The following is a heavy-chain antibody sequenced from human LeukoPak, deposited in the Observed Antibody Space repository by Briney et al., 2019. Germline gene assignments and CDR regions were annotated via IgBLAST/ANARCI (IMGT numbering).Heavy chain of an antibody. V-gene: IGHV4-39*07. CDR1: GGSITSSSYY. D-gene: IGHD5-24*01. J-gene: IGHJ4*02. CDR2: IYYSGST. Sequence: SETLCLTCTVSGGSITSSSYYWGWIRQPPGKGMEWIGFIYYSGSTNYNPSLKSRVTISVDTSKNQFSLKLSSVTAADTAVYYCARDPVEGLGFDYWGQGTLVTVSS. CDR3: ARDPVEGLGFDY.